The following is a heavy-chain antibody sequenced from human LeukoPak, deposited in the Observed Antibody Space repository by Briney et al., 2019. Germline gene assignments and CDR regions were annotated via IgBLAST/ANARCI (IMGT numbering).Heavy chain of an antibody. D-gene: IGHD3-9*01. J-gene: IGHJ6*03. Sequence: PSGTLSLTCTVSGGSINSGSYYWSWIRQPAGKGLEWIGRIYTSGSTNYNPSLKSRVTISVDTSKNQFSLKLSSVTAADTAVYYCASLAHYDILTGYYYYMDVWGKGTTVTVSS. CDR2: IYTSGST. CDR1: GGSINSGSYY. CDR3: ASLAHYDILTGYYYYMDV. V-gene: IGHV4-61*02.